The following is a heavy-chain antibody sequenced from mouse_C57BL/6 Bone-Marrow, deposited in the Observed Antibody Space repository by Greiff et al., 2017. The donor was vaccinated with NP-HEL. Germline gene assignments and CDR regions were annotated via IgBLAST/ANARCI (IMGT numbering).Heavy chain of an antibody. Sequence: VKLVESGAELARPGASVKMSCKASGYTFTSYTMHWVKQRPGQGLEWIGYINPSSGYTKYNQKFKDKATLTADKSSSTAYMQLSSLTSEDSAVYYCARGWSGYWGQGTTLTVSS. D-gene: IGHD1-1*02. CDR2: INPSSGYT. V-gene: IGHV1-4*01. J-gene: IGHJ2*01. CDR1: GYTFTSYT. CDR3: ARGWSGY.